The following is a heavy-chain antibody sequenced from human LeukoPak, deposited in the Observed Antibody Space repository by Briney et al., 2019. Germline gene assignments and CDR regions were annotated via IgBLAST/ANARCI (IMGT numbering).Heavy chain of an antibody. V-gene: IGHV5-51*01. D-gene: IGHD1-14*01. CDR1: EYIFSSYW. CDR3: ATSASEPYYFHYGLHV. Sequence: GESLTISCRISEYIFSSYWVVWVRQMPGKGLEWMGVIYFDDSETKYSPSFYGLVTISADKSIDTAYLQWSSLKASDTATYYCATSASEPYYFHYGLHVWGLGTTVSV. CDR2: IYFDDSET. J-gene: IGHJ6*02.